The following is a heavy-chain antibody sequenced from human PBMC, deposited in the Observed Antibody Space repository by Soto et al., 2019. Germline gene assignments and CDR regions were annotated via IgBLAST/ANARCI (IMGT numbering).Heavy chain of an antibody. CDR2: ISTSTLTI. V-gene: IGHV3-48*01. D-gene: IGHD1-1*01. CDR1: GFTFSSYT. J-gene: IGHJ6*02. CDR3: ARERGGDLNWYHGLDV. Sequence: EVRLVESGGGLVQPGESLRLSCAASGFTFSSYTMSWVRQAPGKGLEWISYISTSTLTIYYADSVEGRFTISRDNAKNSLYLQMNSLRAEDTAVYYYARERGGDLNWYHGLDVLGQGTTVTVSS.